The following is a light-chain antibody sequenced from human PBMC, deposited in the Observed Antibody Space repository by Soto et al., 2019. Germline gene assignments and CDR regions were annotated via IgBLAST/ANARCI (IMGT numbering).Light chain of an antibody. V-gene: IGLV2-23*02. J-gene: IGLJ7*01. CDR3: CTYGGSRAV. CDR1: SSDVGSHNL. Sequence: QSALTQPASVSGSPGQSITISCTGTSSDVGSHNLVSGYQQHPGQAPKLMIYEVSKRPLGVSARFSASKSGNTASLTISGLQAEDEADYYCCTYGGSRAVFGGGTQLTVL. CDR2: EVS.